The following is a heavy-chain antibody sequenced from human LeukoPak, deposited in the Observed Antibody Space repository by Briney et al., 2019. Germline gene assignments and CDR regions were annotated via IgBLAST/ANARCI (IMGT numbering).Heavy chain of an antibody. CDR1: GGSISGYY. CDR3: ARGSSGSTKRYYFDS. V-gene: IGHV4-4*07. CDR2: LYSSGDT. Sequence: TPSETLSLTCTVSGGSISGYYWNWVRQPADRGLEWIGRLYSSGDTYYNPSLKSRLTMSVDTSKNQFSLKLRSVTAADTAVYYCARGSSGSTKRYYFDSWGQGVLVTVPS. D-gene: IGHD6-19*01. J-gene: IGHJ4*02.